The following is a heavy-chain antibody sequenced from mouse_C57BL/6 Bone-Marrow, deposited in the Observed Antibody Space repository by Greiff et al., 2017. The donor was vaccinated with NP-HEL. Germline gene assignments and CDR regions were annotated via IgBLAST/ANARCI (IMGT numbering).Heavy chain of an antibody. V-gene: IGHV1-69*01. CDR2: IDPSDSYT. CDR3: ALPMDN. Sequence: QVQLQQPGAELVMPGASVKLSCKASGYTFTSYWMHWVKQRPGQGLEWIGEIDPSDSYTNYNQKFKGKSTLTVDKSSSTAYMQLSSLTSEDSAVYYCALPMDNWGQGTSVTVSS. J-gene: IGHJ4*01. CDR1: GYTFTSYW.